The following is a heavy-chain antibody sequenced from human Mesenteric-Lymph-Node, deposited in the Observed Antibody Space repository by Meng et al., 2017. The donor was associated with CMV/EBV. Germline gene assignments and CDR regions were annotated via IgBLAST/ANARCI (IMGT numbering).Heavy chain of an antibody. J-gene: IGHJ4*02. CDR1: GSTLSESS. Sequence: ASVKVSCKVSGSTLSESSMHWVRQTPGKGLEWIGGFDPATAEPIYAQKFQGRVTMTEDTSIYTAFMDLSRLRFDDTAIYYCAANLYDVNSLRAFDFWGQGALVTVSS. V-gene: IGHV1-24*01. CDR2: FDPATAEP. D-gene: IGHD3-16*01. CDR3: AANLYDVNSLRAFDF.